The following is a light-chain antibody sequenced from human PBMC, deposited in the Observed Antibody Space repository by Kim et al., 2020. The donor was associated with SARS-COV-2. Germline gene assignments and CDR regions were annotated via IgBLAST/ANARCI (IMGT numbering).Light chain of an antibody. Sequence: EIVLTQSPDTLSLSPGKRATLSCRASQSVSSSYLAWYQQKPGQAPRLLIYGASSRATGIPDRFSGSGSGTDFTLTISRLEPEDFAVYYCQQYGSSPQTFGQGTKLEI. V-gene: IGKV3-20*01. CDR1: QSVSSSY. CDR2: GAS. CDR3: QQYGSSPQT. J-gene: IGKJ2*01.